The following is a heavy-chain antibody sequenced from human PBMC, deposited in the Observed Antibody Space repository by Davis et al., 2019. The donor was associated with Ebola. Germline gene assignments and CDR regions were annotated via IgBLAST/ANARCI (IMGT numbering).Heavy chain of an antibody. V-gene: IGHV1-18*04. Sequence: ASVKVSCKASGYTFTSYGISWVRQAPGQGLEWMGWISAYNGNTNYAQKLQGRVTMTTDTSTITAYMELRSLRSDDTAVYYCARGPYDFWSGYPHTAFDPWGQGTLVTVSS. J-gene: IGHJ5*02. CDR2: ISAYNGNT. CDR1: GYTFTSYG. CDR3: ARGPYDFWSGYPHTAFDP. D-gene: IGHD3-3*01.